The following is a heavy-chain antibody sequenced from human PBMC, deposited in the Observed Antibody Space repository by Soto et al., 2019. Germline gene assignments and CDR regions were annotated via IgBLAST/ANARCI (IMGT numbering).Heavy chain of an antibody. Sequence: QVQLVQSGAEVKKPGASVMVSCKASGYSFTIYGISWVRQAPGQGLEWMGWISAYSGSTDYAQKFQGRVTLTTDTSTTTAYMELRSLRSDDTAVYYCARNGGSSLPLDYWGQGTLVTVSS. CDR1: GYSFTIYG. CDR3: ARNGGSSLPLDY. V-gene: IGHV1-18*01. D-gene: IGHD3-16*01. CDR2: ISAYSGST. J-gene: IGHJ4*02.